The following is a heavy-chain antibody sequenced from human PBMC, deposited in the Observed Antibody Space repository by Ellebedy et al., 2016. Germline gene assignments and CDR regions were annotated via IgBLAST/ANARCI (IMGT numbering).Heavy chain of an antibody. CDR2: IYYSGTT. D-gene: IGHD6-6*01. CDR3: AIAPVVAARRTYDY. CDR1: GASVSTGSYY. V-gene: IGHV4-61*01. Sequence: SETLSLTXTVSGASVSTGSYYWSWIRQPPGKGLEWIGYIYYSGTTNYNPSLKSRVTISVDTSKNQFSLKLSSVTVADSAVYFCAIAPVVAARRTYDYWGQGILVIVSS. J-gene: IGHJ4*02.